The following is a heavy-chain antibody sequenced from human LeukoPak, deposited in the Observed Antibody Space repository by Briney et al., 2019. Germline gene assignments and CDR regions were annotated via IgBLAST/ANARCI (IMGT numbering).Heavy chain of an antibody. CDR3: ARDRHIAAAVYYYYMHV. D-gene: IGHD6-13*01. Sequence: GASVKVSCKASGYTFTSYIISWVRQAPGQGLEWMGWINAYSGNTDYAQRVQGRVTMTTDTSTSTAYMELSSLRSDDTAVYYCARDRHIAAAVYYYYMHVWGKGTPVTVPS. CDR1: GYTFTSYI. CDR2: INAYSGNT. J-gene: IGHJ6*03. V-gene: IGHV1-18*01.